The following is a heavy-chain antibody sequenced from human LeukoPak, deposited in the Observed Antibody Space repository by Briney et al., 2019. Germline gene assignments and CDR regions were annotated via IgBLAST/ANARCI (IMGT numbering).Heavy chain of an antibody. V-gene: IGHV4-59*01. D-gene: IGHD6-19*01. J-gene: IGHJ4*02. Sequence: SETLSLTCTVSGGSISSYYWSWIRQPPGKGLEWIGYIYYSGSTNYNPSLKGRVTISVDTSKNQFSLKLSSVTAADTAVYYCAKHSSGWYEFDYWGQGTLVTVSS. CDR2: IYYSGST. CDR3: AKHSSGWYEFDY. CDR1: GGSISSYY.